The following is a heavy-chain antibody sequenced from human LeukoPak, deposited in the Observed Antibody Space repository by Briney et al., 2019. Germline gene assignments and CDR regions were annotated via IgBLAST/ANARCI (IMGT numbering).Heavy chain of an antibody. Sequence: ASVKVSCKASGYTFTSYAMNWARQAPGQGLEWMGWINTNTGNPTYAQGFTGRFVFSLDTSVSTAYLQICSLKAEDTAVYYCARAPEYCSSTSCYDGYFDYWGQGTLVTVSS. CDR3: ARAPEYCSSTSCYDGYFDY. CDR1: GYTFTSYA. V-gene: IGHV7-4-1*01. D-gene: IGHD2-2*01. J-gene: IGHJ4*02. CDR2: INTNTGNP.